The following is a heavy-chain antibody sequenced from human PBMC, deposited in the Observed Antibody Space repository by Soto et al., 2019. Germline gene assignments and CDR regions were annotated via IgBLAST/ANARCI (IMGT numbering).Heavy chain of an antibody. V-gene: IGHV3-7*01. CDR3: ARGGSEIDY. Sequence: EVQLVESGGGLVQPGGSLRLSCAASGFTFSTYWMTWVRQAPGKGLEWVANIKQDGGEKYYADSVKGRFTISRDNAKNTLYLQMNSLRAEDTAVYFCARGGSEIDYWGQGTLVTVSS. D-gene: IGHD3-10*01. CDR1: GFTFSTYW. CDR2: IKQDGGEK. J-gene: IGHJ4*02.